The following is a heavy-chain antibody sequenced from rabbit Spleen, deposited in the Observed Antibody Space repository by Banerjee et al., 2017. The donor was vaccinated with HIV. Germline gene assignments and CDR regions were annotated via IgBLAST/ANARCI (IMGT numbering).Heavy chain of an antibody. D-gene: IGHD1-1*01. J-gene: IGHJ4*01. CDR1: GFSFSSGYN. V-gene: IGHV1S40*01. Sequence: QSLEESGGDLVKPGASLTLACTASGFSFSSGYNMCWVRQAPGKGLEWIACIYTGIGGSTYYASWAKGRFTISRTSSTTVTLQMTSLTAADTATYLCARDLVGVIGWNFNLWGPGTLVTVS. CDR2: IYTGIGGST. CDR3: ARDLVGVIGWNFNL.